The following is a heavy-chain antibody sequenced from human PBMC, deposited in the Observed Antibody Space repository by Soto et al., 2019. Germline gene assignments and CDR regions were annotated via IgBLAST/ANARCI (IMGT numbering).Heavy chain of an antibody. J-gene: IGHJ6*02. D-gene: IGHD5-12*01. CDR2: IKSKTDGGTT. V-gene: IGHV3-15*01. CDR3: TTDLKWLLLRAYYYYCMDV. CDR1: GFTFSNAW. Sequence: LRLSCAASGFTFSNAWMSWVRQAPGKGLEWVGRIKSKTDGGTTDYAAPVKGRFTISRDDSKNTLYLQMNSLKTEDTAVYYCTTDLKWLLLRAYYYYCMDVWGQGTTVTVSS.